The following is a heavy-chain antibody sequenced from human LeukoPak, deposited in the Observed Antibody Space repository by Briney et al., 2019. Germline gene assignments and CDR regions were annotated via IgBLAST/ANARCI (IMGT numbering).Heavy chain of an antibody. CDR3: AKDLSPNYYDSSGPYFDY. Sequence: GGSLRLSCAASGFTFDDYAMHWVRHAPGKGLEWVSGISWNSGSIGYADSVKGRFTISRDNAKNSLYLQMNSLRAEDTALYYCAKDLSPNYYDSSGPYFDYWGQGTLVTVSS. J-gene: IGHJ4*02. V-gene: IGHV3-9*01. CDR1: GFTFDDYA. CDR2: ISWNSGSI. D-gene: IGHD3-22*01.